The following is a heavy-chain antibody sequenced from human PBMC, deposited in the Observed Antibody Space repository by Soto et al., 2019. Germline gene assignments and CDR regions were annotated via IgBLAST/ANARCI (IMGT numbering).Heavy chain of an antibody. CDR3: ARYYYDSSGYPADAFDI. D-gene: IGHD3-22*01. V-gene: IGHV4-30-4*01. CDR2: IYYSGST. J-gene: IGHJ3*02. Sequence: SETLSLTCTVSGGSISSGDYYWRWIRQPPGKGLEWIGYIYYSGSTYYNPSLKSRVTISVDTSKNQFSLKLSSVTAADTAVYYCARYYYDSSGYPADAFDIWGQGTMVTV. CDR1: GGSISSGDYY.